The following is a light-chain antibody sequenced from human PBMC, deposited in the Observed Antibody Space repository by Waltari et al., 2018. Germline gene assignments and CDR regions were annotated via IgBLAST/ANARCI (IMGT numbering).Light chain of an antibody. CDR3: QQYNRWPST. Sequence: MTQSPAILSVSPGDSVTPSCRASQSLTSNLAWYQQKPGQPPRLLIFGASTRATGVSDRFSGSGTTTQFSLTISSLQPEDFAIYFCQQYNRWPSTFGQGTKLDIK. J-gene: IGKJ2*01. CDR1: QSLTSN. V-gene: IGKV3-15*01. CDR2: GAS.